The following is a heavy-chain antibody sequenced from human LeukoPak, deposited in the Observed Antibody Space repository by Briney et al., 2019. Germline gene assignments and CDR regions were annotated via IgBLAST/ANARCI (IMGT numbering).Heavy chain of an antibody. J-gene: IGHJ3*02. CDR1: GYTFTGYY. Sequence: ASVKVSCKASGYTFTGYYMHWVRQAPGQGLEWMGWINPNSGGTNYAQKFQGRVTMTRDTSISTAYMELSRLRSDDTAVYYCARGGGRVADTVKINDAFDIWGQGTMVTVSS. D-gene: IGHD6-19*01. CDR3: ARGGGRVADTVKINDAFDI. CDR2: INPNSGGT. V-gene: IGHV1-2*02.